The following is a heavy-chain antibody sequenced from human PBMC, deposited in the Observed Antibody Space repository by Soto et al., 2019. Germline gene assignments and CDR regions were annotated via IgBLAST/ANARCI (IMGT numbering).Heavy chain of an antibody. CDR1: GFSFSTFD. CDR3: ARDRIYSSSWYDY. Sequence: GGSLRLSCEASGFSFSTFDMSWVRQAPGKGLQCVSFIRGSDGTTYYADSVRGRFTISRDNSRNTLYLQMNSLRAEDTAVYYCARDRIYSSSWYDYWGQGTLVTVSS. J-gene: IGHJ4*02. V-gene: IGHV3-23*01. CDR2: IRGSDGTT. D-gene: IGHD6-13*01.